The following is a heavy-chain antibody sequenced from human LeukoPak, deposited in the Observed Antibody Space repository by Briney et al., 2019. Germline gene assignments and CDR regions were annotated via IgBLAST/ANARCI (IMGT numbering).Heavy chain of an antibody. CDR1: GFTFSSHS. V-gene: IGHV3-23*01. J-gene: IGHJ4*02. CDR3: AKARAGDITAAFNY. D-gene: IGHD6-13*01. Sequence: GGSLRLSCAASGFTFSSHSMNWVRQAPGKGLEWVSGISSGGNTYYADSVKGRFTISRDNSENTLNLQMNSLRAEDTAIYYCAKARAGDITAAFNYWGQGTLVTVSS. CDR2: ISSGGNT.